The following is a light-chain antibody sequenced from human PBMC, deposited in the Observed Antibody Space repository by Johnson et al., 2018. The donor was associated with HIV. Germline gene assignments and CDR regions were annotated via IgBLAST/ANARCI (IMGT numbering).Light chain of an antibody. Sequence: HSVLTQPPSVSAAPGQKVTISCSGSSSNIGNNYVSWYRHFPGTAPKLLIYENNKRPSGIPDRFSGSKSGTSATLGITGLQTGDEADYYCLAWDTGGVFGTVTKVTVL. CDR2: ENN. V-gene: IGLV1-51*02. CDR3: LAWDTGGV. J-gene: IGLJ1*01. CDR1: SSNIGNNY.